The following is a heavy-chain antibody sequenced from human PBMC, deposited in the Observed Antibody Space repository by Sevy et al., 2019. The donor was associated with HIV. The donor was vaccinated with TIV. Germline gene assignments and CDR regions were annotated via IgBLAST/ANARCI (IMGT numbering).Heavy chain of an antibody. Sequence: GGSLRLSCAASGFTFRSYVMSWVRQAPGKGLEWVSGISGSGGSTYYADSVKGRFTISRYNSKNTLYLQMNSLRAEDTAVYYCAKAKTVAAGFDYWGQGTLVTVSS. CDR3: AKAKTVAAGFDY. V-gene: IGHV3-23*01. CDR2: ISGSGGST. D-gene: IGHD2-15*01. J-gene: IGHJ4*02. CDR1: GFTFRSYV.